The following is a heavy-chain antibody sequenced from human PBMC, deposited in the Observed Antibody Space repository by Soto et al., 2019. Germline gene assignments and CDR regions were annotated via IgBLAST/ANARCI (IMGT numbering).Heavy chain of an antibody. D-gene: IGHD4-17*01. CDR3: ARWSGYADA. Sequence: SCKASGYTFTGYYMHWVRQAAGKGPQWVSGLSGGGANTFYIDSVRGRFTISVDISRNTVFLQMDSLRVDDTAVYYCARWSGYADAWGRGTLVTVSS. V-gene: IGHV3-23*01. J-gene: IGHJ4*02. CDR2: LSGGGANT. CDR1: GYTFTGYY.